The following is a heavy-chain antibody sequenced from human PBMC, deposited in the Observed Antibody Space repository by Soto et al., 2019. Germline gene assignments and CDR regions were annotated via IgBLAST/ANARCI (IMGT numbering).Heavy chain of an antibody. J-gene: IGHJ6*03. V-gene: IGHV1-3*01. Sequence: GASVKVSCKASGYTFTSYAMHWVRQAPGQRLEWMGWINAGNGNTKYSQKFQGRVTITRDTSASTAYMELSSLRSEDTAVYYCARFNFFPFFGVAKNYYYYRALGGKGPTATVPS. CDR3: ARFNFFPFFGVAKNYYYYRAL. D-gene: IGHD3-3*01. CDR2: INAGNGNT. CDR1: GYTFTSYA.